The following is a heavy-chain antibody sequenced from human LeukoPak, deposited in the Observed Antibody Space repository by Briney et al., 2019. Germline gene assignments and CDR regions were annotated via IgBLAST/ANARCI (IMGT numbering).Heavy chain of an antibody. Sequence: SVKVSCKASGGTFSSYAISWVRQAPGQGLEWMGGIIPIFGTANYAQKFQGRVTITADKSTSTAYMELSSLRSEDTAVYYCAKDKLRDGSSSPFDYWGQGTLVTVSS. CDR3: AKDKLRDGSSSPFDY. CDR2: IIPIFGTA. D-gene: IGHD6-6*01. CDR1: GGTFSSYA. J-gene: IGHJ4*02. V-gene: IGHV1-69*06.